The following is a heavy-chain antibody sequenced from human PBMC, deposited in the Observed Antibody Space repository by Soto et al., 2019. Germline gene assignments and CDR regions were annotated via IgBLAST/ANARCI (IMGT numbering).Heavy chain of an antibody. CDR2: ISAYNGNT. Sequence: GALVKVSCKASGYTFTSYGISCVRQALGQGLEWMGWISAYNGNTNYAQKLQGRVTMTTDTSTSTAYMELRSLRSDDTAVYYCARGRGRFSVVPFAYWXQGTLVTVS. V-gene: IGHV1-18*01. CDR1: GYTFTSYG. J-gene: IGHJ4*02. D-gene: IGHD2-15*01. CDR3: ARGRGRFSVVPFAY.